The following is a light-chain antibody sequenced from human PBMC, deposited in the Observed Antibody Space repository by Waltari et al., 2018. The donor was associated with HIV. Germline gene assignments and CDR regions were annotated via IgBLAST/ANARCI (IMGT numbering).Light chain of an antibody. CDR1: NIGTND. Sequence: SYELNQPFSVSVALGQTARITCGGSNIGTNDVHWYQQKPGQAPLLLIFNDIHRPSGVPERFSASKSRNMATLTIIGAQAGDEAAYYCQVWHYTVVFGGGTKVTVL. J-gene: IGLJ2*01. V-gene: IGLV3-9*01. CDR3: QVWHYTVV. CDR2: NDI.